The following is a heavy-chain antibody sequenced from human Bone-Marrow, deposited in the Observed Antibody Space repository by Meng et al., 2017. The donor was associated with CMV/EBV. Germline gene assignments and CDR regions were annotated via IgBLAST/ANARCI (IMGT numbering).Heavy chain of an antibody. CDR2: IYYSGST. Sequence: SETLSLTCTVSGGSISSYYWSWIRQPPGKGLEWIGYIYYSGSTNYNPSLKSRVTISVDTSKNQFPLKLSSVTAADTAVYYCARGTYYGMDVRGQGTTVTVSS. CDR1: GGSISSYY. V-gene: IGHV4-59*01. CDR3: ARGTYYGMDV. J-gene: IGHJ6*02.